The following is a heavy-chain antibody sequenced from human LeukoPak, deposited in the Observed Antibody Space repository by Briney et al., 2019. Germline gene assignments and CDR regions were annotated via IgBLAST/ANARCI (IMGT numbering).Heavy chain of an antibody. D-gene: IGHD4-17*01. V-gene: IGHV1-2*06. CDR3: ARNLPRDYGDYVGY. CDR2: INPNSGGT. J-gene: IGHJ4*02. CDR1: GYTFTGYF. Sequence: GASVKVSCKGSGYTFTGYFLHWVRQAPGQGLEWMGRINPNSGGTDYAQKFQGRVNMTRDTSISTAYMELSRLRSDDTAVYFCARNLPRDYGDYVGYWGQGTLVTVSS.